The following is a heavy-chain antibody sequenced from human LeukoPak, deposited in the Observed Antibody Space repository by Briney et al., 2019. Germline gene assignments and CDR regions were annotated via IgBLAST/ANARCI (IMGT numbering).Heavy chain of an antibody. CDR1: GYTFTGYY. V-gene: IGHV1-2*02. CDR2: INPNSGGT. J-gene: IGHJ4*02. CDR3: ARDGGSGFFDY. D-gene: IGHD3-10*01. Sequence: GASVKVSCKASGYTFTGYYMHWVRQAPGQGLEWMGWINPNSGGTNYAQKFQGRVTMTRDTSTSTVYMELSSLRSEDTAVYYCARDGGSGFFDYWGQGTLVTVSS.